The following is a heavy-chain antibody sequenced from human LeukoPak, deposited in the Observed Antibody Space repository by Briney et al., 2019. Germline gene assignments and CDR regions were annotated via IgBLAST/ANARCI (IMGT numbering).Heavy chain of an antibody. J-gene: IGHJ4*02. CDR3: ARDTQGVRGVIRDPDY. V-gene: IGHV1-8*01. CDR1: GYTFTSFG. D-gene: IGHD3-10*01. CDR2: MNPNSGHT. Sequence: ASVKVSCKASGYTFTSFGISWVRQAPGQGLEWVGWMNPNSGHTGYAQKFQGRVTMSRNTSISTAYMELSSLRSEDTAVYYCARDTQGVRGVIRDPDYWGQGTLVTVSS.